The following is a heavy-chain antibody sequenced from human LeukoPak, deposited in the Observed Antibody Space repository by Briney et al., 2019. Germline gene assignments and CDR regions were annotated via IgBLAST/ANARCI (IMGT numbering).Heavy chain of an antibody. V-gene: IGHV3-53*01. D-gene: IGHD3-22*01. CDR2: MYRGGST. Sequence: GGSLRLSCAASGFTVSSNYMGWVRQAPGKGLEWVSVMYRGGSTYYADSVKGRFTISRDNSKNTVDLQMNSLRVGDTAVYYCARGREYDSSGYPFAYWGQGTLVTVSS. J-gene: IGHJ4*02. CDR3: ARGREYDSSGYPFAY. CDR1: GFTVSSNY.